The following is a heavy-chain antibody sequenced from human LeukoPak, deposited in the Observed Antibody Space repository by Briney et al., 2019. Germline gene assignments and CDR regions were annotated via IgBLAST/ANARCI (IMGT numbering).Heavy chain of an antibody. V-gene: IGHV3-21*06. CDR2: ISSSSSYI. D-gene: IGHD2-2*01. CDR3: ARGYCSSTTCFDP. Sequence: GGSLRLSCAASGFTFSSYSMNWVRQAPGKGLEWVSSISSSSSYIYYADSVKGRFTISRDNAKNSLYLQMNSLRAEDTAVYYCARGYCSSTTCFDPWGQGTLVTVSS. CDR1: GFTFSSYS. J-gene: IGHJ5*02.